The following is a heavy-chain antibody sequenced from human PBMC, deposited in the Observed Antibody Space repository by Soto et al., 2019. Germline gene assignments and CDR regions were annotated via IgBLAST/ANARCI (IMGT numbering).Heavy chain of an antibody. CDR1: GYTFTNYG. V-gene: IGHV1-18*01. Sequence: QVQLVQSGAEVKKPGASVKVSCKASGYTFTNYGISWVRQAPGQGLEWMGWISAYNGNTKYAQKLQGRVTMTTDTSTSTAYRELRSRRSDDTAVDYCARDSPPVDYWGQGTLVTVSS. CDR2: ISAYNGNT. J-gene: IGHJ4*02. CDR3: ARDSPPVDY.